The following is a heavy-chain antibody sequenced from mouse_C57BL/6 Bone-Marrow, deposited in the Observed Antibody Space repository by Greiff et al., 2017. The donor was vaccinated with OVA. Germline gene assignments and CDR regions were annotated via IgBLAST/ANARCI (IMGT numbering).Heavy chain of an antibody. CDR3: ARNYGSPLFAY. V-gene: IGHV3-6*01. CDR2: ISYDGSN. J-gene: IGHJ3*01. D-gene: IGHD1-1*01. Sequence: DVKLQESGPGLVKPSQSLSLTCSVTGYSITSGYYWNWIRQVPGNKLEWMGYISYDGSNNYNPSLKNRIPITRDTSKHQFFLKLKSMTTEDTATYYCARNYGSPLFAYWGQGTLVTVSA. CDR1: GYSITSGYY.